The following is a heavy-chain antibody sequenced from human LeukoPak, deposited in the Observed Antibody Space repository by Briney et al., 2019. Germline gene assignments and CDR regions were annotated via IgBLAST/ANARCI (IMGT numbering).Heavy chain of an antibody. Sequence: GRSLRPSCAASGFTFSSYAMHWVRQAPGKGLEWVAVISYDGSNKYYADSVKGRFTISRDNSKNTLYLQMNSLRAEDTAVYYCARGGCSSTSCYTPIDYWGQGTLVTVSS. V-gene: IGHV3-30-3*01. CDR3: ARGGCSSTSCYTPIDY. D-gene: IGHD2-2*02. CDR1: GFTFSSYA. CDR2: ISYDGSNK. J-gene: IGHJ4*02.